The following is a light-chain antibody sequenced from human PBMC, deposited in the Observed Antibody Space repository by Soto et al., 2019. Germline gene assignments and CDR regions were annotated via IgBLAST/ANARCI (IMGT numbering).Light chain of an antibody. Sequence: EIVMTQSPATLSVSPGERATLSCRASQSVSSNLAWYQQKPGQAPRLLIYGASTRATGVPARFSGSGSGTEVTLTISSLQSEDFAVYYCQQYNKWPPKYTFGQGTKLEI. V-gene: IGKV3-15*01. CDR1: QSVSSN. CDR3: QQYNKWPPKYT. J-gene: IGKJ2*01. CDR2: GAS.